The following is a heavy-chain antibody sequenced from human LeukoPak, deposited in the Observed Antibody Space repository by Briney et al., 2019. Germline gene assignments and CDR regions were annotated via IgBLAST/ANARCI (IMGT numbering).Heavy chain of an antibody. CDR2: ISAYNGNT. J-gene: IGHJ4*02. D-gene: IGHD2-15*01. Sequence: ASVKVSCKASGYTFTSYGISWVRQAPGQGPEWMGWISAYNGNTNYAQKLQGRVTMTTDTSTSTAYMELRSLRSDDTAVYYCARVIGFYGYCSGGSCYSDYWGQGTLVTVSS. V-gene: IGHV1-18*01. CDR1: GYTFTSYG. CDR3: ARVIGFYGYCSGGSCYSDY.